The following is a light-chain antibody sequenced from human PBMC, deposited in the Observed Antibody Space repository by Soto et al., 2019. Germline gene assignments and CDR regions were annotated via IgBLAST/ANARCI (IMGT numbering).Light chain of an antibody. J-gene: IGKJ1*01. Sequence: DIQLTQSPSFLSASVGDRVSITCRASQDIASFLAWYQQRPGKAPKLLVYAASTLQRGVPSRFSGRGSGTEYMLTISGLQPEDFATYYCQQPMNYPWTFRQGTKVDVK. CDR3: QQPMNYPWT. CDR2: AAS. CDR1: QDIASF. V-gene: IGKV1-9*01.